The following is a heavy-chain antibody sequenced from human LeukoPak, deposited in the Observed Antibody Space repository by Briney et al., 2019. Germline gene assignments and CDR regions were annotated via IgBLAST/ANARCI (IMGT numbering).Heavy chain of an antibody. CDR2: ISAYNGNT. D-gene: IGHD2-2*01. CDR3: ARGQVPAANNWFDP. J-gene: IGHJ5*02. Sequence: GASVKVSCKASGYTFTSYGISWVRQAPGQGLEWMGWISAYNGNTNYAQKLQGRVTMTTDTSTSTAYMERSDDTAVYYCARGQVPAANNWFDPWGQGTLVTVSS. CDR1: GYTFTSYG. V-gene: IGHV1-18*01.